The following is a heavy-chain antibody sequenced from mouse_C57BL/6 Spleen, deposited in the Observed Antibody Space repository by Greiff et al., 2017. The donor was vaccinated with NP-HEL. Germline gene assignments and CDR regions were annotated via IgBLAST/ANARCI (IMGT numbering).Heavy chain of an antibody. J-gene: IGHJ4*01. CDR2: INPSTGGT. Sequence: VQLQQSGPELVKPGASVKISCKASGYSFTGYYMNWVKQSPETSLEWIGEINPSTGGTTYNQKFKAKATLTVDKSSSTAYMQLKSLTSEDSAVYYCKNICSNYARDDWGKGTSVTVSS. V-gene: IGHV1-42*01. CDR1: GYSFTGYY. D-gene: IGHD1-1*01. CDR3: KNICSNYARDD.